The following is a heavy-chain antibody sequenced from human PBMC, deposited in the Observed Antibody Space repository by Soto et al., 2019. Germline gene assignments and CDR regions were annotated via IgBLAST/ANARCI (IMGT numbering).Heavy chain of an antibody. CDR2: TSYSGIT. V-gene: IGHV4-39*01. D-gene: IGHD6-13*01. Sequence: AETLSLTCAVSSGSIDNVYWWSGVRQPPGKGLEWIGSTSYSGITYYNPSLKSRVTISVDTSKNQFSLKLSSVTAADTAVYYCARHQSHSSSYVAPRGQGTLVTVSS. J-gene: IGHJ5*02. CDR3: ARHQSHSSSYVAP. CDR1: SGSIDNVYW.